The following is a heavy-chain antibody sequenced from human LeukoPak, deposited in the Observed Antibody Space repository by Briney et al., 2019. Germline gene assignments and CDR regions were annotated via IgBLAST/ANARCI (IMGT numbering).Heavy chain of an antibody. CDR1: GGSISSYY. J-gene: IGHJ4*02. CDR3: ARHPSYYDFWSGYYYFDY. Sequence: SEILSLTCTVSGGSISSYYWSWIRQPPGKGLEWIGYIYYSGSTNYNPSLKSRVTISVDTSKNQFSLKLSSVTAADTAVYYCARHPSYYDFWSGYYYFDYWGQGTLVTVSS. V-gene: IGHV4-59*08. D-gene: IGHD3-3*01. CDR2: IYYSGST.